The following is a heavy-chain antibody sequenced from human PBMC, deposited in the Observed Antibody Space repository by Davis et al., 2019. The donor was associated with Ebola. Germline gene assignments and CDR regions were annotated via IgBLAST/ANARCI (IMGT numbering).Heavy chain of an antibody. D-gene: IGHD6-25*01. CDR2: IDPSDSYT. CDR1: GYSFTSYW. V-gene: IGHV5-10-1*01. Sequence: PGGSLRLSCKGSGYSFTSYWISWARQMPGKGLEWMGRIDPSDSYTNYSPSFQGHVTISADKSISTAYLQWSSLKASDTAMYYCARRERGYSSAVGGMDVWGQGTTVTVSS. CDR3: ARRERGYSSAVGGMDV. J-gene: IGHJ6*02.